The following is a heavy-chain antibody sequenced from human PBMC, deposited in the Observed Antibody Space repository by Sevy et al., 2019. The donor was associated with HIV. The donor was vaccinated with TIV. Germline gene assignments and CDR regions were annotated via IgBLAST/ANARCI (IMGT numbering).Heavy chain of an antibody. V-gene: IGHV4-4*02. CDR1: GGSIRSVNW. CDR3: ARGGETPRGFDP. J-gene: IGHJ5*02. CDR2: IYHTGST. Sequence: SETLSLTCAVSGGSIRSVNWWHWVRQPPGKGLEWIGEIYHTGSTKYNPSLKSRVTISVDNSKNQFSLNLRSVTAADTAVSYYARGGETPRGFDPWGQGSLVTVSS. D-gene: IGHD3-16*01.